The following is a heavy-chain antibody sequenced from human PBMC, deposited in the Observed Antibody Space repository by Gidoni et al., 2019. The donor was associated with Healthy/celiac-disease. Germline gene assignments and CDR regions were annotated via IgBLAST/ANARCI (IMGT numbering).Heavy chain of an antibody. V-gene: IGHV3-11*01. CDR2: ISGSGSTI. CDR1: GFTFSDYY. J-gene: IGHJ6*02. D-gene: IGHD4-17*01. CDR3: ARDIPRYGGNPGYYYYGMDV. Sequence: QVQLVESGGGLVKPGGSLRLSCAASGFTFSDYYMSWIRQAPGKGLEWVSYISGSGSTIYCADSVKGRFTISRDNAKNSLYLQMNSLRAEDTAVYYCARDIPRYGGNPGYYYYGMDVWGQGTTVTVPS.